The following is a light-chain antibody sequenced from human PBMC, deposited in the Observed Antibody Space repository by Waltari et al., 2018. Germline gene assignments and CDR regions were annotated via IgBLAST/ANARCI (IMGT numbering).Light chain of an antibody. J-gene: IGKJ2*01. V-gene: IGKV1-5*03. CDR1: QSINMW. Sequence: DIQMTQSPSTLSASVGDTVTITCRASQSINMWVAWYQQKPGKPPKLLISKVSISESGVPSRFRGSGFGKESTLSISSLLPDDFVTYHCPQYYSLSPFGPGTQLELK. CDR2: KVS. CDR3: PQYYSLSP.